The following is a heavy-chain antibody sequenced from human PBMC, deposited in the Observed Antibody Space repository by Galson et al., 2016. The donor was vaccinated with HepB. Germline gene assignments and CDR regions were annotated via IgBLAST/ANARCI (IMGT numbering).Heavy chain of an antibody. J-gene: IGHJ3*02. V-gene: IGHV3-7*01. D-gene: IGHD6-13*01. CDR3: ARLPRSSSWYSDDAFDI. CDR2: IKQDGSEK. CDR1: GFTFGSYW. Sequence: SLRLSCAASGFTFGSYWMSWVRQAPGKGLEWVANIKQDGSEKNYVDSVKGRFIISRDNAKTSLYLQMNSLRAEDTAVYYCARLPRSSSWYSDDAFDIWGQGTMVTVSS.